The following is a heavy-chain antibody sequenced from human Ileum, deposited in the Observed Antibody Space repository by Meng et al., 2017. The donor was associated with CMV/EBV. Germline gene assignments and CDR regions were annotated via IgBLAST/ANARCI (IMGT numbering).Heavy chain of an antibody. CDR1: ASVDIRGYY. J-gene: IGHJ5*02. CDR2: ISHSGTT. Sequence: ASVDIRGYYWTWIRQRPGKGLEWIGHISHSGTTYYNPSLKSRVTISSDTSKNQFFLNLESVTAADTAVYYCARDHDYGEYGGWFDPWGQGTLVTVSS. D-gene: IGHD4-17*01. V-gene: IGHV4-31*02. CDR3: ARDHDYGEYGGWFDP.